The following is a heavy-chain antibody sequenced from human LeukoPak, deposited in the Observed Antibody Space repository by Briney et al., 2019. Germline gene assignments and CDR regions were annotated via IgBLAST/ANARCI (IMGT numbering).Heavy chain of an antibody. J-gene: IGHJ4*02. CDR2: ISSSGSTI. V-gene: IGHV3-11*01. D-gene: IGHD3-10*01. CDR1: GSIGIDGY. CDR3: ASHTMVRGVIIPIFDY. Sequence: PGGSLRLSCAVSGSIGIDGYMSWIRQAPGKGLEWVSYISSSGSTIYYADSVKGRFTISRDNAKNSLYLQMNSLRAEDTAVYYCASHTMVRGVIIPIFDYWGQGTLVTVSS.